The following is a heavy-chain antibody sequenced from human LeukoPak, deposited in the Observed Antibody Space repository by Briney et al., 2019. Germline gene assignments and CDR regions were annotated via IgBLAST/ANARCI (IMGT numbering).Heavy chain of an antibody. CDR2: INPSGGST. CDR1: GYTFTSYY. Sequence: GASVKVSCKASGYTFTSYYMHWVRQAPGQGLEWMGIINPSGGSTSYAQKFQGRVTMTRDTSTSTVYMELSSLRSEDTAVYYCARVILTGYYVGAFDIWGQGTMVTVSS. V-gene: IGHV1-46*01. CDR3: ARVILTGYYVGAFDI. J-gene: IGHJ3*02. D-gene: IGHD3-9*01.